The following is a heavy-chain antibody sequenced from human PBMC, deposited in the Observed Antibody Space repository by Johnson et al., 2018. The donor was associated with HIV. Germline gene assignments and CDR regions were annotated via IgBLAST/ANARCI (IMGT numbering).Heavy chain of an antibody. CDR2: ISGSGGTT. CDR1: GFTFSSYA. V-gene: IGHV3-23*04. D-gene: IGHD1-1*01. J-gene: IGHJ3*02. CDR3: ARRSGYAFDI. Sequence: VQLVESGGGLVQPGGSLRLSCAASGFTFSSYAMSWVRQAPGKGLEWVSVISGSGGTTYYADSVKGRFTISRDNAKNSLSLQMNSLRVEDTAVYYCARRSGYAFDIWGQGTMVTVSP.